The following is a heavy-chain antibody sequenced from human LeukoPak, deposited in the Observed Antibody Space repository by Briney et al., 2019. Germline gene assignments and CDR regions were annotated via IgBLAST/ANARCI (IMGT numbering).Heavy chain of an antibody. CDR1: GFTFSPHW. J-gene: IGHJ4*02. V-gene: IGHV3-74*01. CDR3: ARDGSGYNFDY. D-gene: IGHD5-24*01. CDR2: ITGDGRNT. Sequence: PGGSLRLSCAASGFTFSPHWMHWVRQAPGKGLEWVSRITGDGRNTIYADSVKGRFTISRDNSKNTLYLQMDSLRGDDTALYYCARDGSGYNFDYWGQGTLVTVSS.